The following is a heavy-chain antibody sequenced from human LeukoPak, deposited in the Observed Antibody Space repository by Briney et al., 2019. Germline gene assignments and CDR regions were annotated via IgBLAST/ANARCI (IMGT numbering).Heavy chain of an antibody. CDR3: AKVEVGLWSGYFDY. J-gene: IGHJ4*02. Sequence: GGSLRLSCAASGFTFSSYAMSWVRQAPGKGLEWVSAISGSGGSTCYADSVKGRFTISRDNSKNTLYLQMNSLRAEDTAVYYCAKVEVGLWSGYFDYWGQGTLVTVSS. CDR1: GFTFSSYA. V-gene: IGHV3-23*01. CDR2: ISGSGGST. D-gene: IGHD3-3*01.